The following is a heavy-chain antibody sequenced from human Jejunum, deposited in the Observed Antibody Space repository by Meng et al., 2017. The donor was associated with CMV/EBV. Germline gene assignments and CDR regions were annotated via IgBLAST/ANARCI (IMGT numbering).Heavy chain of an antibody. Sequence: SCVGSGFTFGNYWMHWVRQAQGKGLVWVSHINNDGSTTTYADSVKGRFTISRDNAKNTLYLQMNSLRVEDTAVYYCARGAGGFDQWGQGALVTVSS. D-gene: IGHD3-10*01. J-gene: IGHJ4*02. V-gene: IGHV3-74*03. CDR3: ARGAGGFDQ. CDR2: INNDGSTT. CDR1: GFTFGNYW.